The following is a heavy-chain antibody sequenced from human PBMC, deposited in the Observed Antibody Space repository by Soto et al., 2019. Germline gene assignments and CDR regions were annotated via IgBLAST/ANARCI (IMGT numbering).Heavy chain of an antibody. CDR3: ARARGGWTDY. CDR1: GFTFSSYS. D-gene: IGHD6-19*01. J-gene: IGHJ4*02. CDR2: ISSSSSYI. V-gene: IGHV3-21*01. Sequence: PGGSLRLSCAASGFTFSSYSMNWVRQAPGKGLEWVSSISSSSSYIYYADSVKGRFTISRDNAKNSLYLQMNSLRAEDTAVYYCARARGGWTDYWGQGTLVTVSS.